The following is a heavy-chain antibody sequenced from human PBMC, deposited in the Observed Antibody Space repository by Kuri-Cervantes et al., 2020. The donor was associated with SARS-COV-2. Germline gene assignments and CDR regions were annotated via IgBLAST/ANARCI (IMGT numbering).Heavy chain of an antibody. V-gene: IGHV4-39*02. CDR3: ARLTTGNYYDSSGYYPRGYFDY. Sequence: SETLSLTCTVSGDSISSSAYHWGWIRQSPGKGLEWIGNIYYTGNSYYSPSLKSRVTISVDTSKNHFSLKVTSVTAADTAVYYCARLTTGNYYDSSGYYPRGYFDYWGQGTLVTVSS. D-gene: IGHD3-22*01. J-gene: IGHJ4*02. CDR2: IYYTGNS. CDR1: GDSISSSAYH.